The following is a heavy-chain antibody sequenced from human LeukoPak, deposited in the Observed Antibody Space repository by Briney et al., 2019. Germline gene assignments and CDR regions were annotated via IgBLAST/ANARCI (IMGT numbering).Heavy chain of an antibody. CDR2: INDRGHT. V-gene: IGHV4-34*01. Sequence: SETLSLTCAVHGGSFSGYHWNWIRQSPEKGLEWIGEINDRGHTNYNPSLKSRVTISVDTSKEQFSLRLSSVTAADTAVYYCARDPTTVVTLPYYFDFWGQGTLVAVSS. J-gene: IGHJ4*02. D-gene: IGHD4-23*01. CDR3: ARDPTTVVTLPYYFDF. CDR1: GGSFSGYH.